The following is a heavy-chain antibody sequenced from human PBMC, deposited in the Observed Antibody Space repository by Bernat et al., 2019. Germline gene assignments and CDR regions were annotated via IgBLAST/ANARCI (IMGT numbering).Heavy chain of an antibody. D-gene: IGHD3-22*01. CDR2: ISGSGGNT. J-gene: IGHJ4*02. V-gene: IGHV3-23*01. CDR3: AKDHYDSSAYYYYFDY. CDR1: GITFSNYA. Sequence: EVQLLESGGGLVQPGGSLRLSCAASGITFSNYAMSWVRQAPGKGLEWVSAISGSGGNTYYADSVKGRFTISRDNSKNTLYLQMNSLRAEDTAVYYCAKDHYDSSAYYYYFDYWGQGTLVTVSS.